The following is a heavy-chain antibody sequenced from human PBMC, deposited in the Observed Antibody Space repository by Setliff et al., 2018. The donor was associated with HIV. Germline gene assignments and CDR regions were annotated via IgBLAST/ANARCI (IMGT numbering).Heavy chain of an antibody. CDR2: INPKSGVA. Sequence: ASVKVSCKASGYTFTDFYIHWVRQAPGQGLEWIGRINPKSGVADYLKKFQGRVTMTTDTSTNTAHMELIRPRFDDTAVYYCARAYYHDSSGYQGFDYWGQGTLVTVS. J-gene: IGHJ4*02. D-gene: IGHD3-22*01. V-gene: IGHV1-2*06. CDR1: GYTFTDFY. CDR3: ARAYYHDSSGYQGFDY.